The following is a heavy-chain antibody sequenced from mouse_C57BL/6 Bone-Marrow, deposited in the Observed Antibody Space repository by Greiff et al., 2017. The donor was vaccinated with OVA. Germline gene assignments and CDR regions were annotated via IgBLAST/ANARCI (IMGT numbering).Heavy chain of an antibody. CDR3: AREQRYGSSYYAMDY. Sequence: EVQLVESEGGLVQPGSSMKLSCTASGFTFSDYYMAWVRQVPEKGLEWVANINHDGSSTYYLDSLKSRFIISRDNAKNILYLQMSSLKSEDTATYYCAREQRYGSSYYAMDYWGQGTSVTVSS. D-gene: IGHD1-1*01. CDR1: GFTFSDYY. J-gene: IGHJ4*01. V-gene: IGHV5-16*01. CDR2: INHDGSST.